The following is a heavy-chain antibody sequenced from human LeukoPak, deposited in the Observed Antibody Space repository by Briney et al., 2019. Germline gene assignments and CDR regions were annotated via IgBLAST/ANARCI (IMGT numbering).Heavy chain of an antibody. CDR1: GITLSNYD. D-gene: IGHD3-22*01. CDR2: ISDSGGRT. V-gene: IGHV3-23*01. J-gene: IGHJ4*02. Sequence: GGSLRLSCAVSGITLSNYDMTWVRQAPGKGLEWVAGISDSGGRTNYADSVKGRFTITRDNPKNTLYLQMNSLRAEDTAVYFCAKRGVVIRVILVGFHKEAYYFDSWGQGALVTVSS. CDR3: AKRGVVIRVILVGFHKEAYYFDS.